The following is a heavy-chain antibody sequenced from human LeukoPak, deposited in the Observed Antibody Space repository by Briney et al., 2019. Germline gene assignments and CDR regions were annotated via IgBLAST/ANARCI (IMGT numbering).Heavy chain of an antibody. CDR1: GFTFSTYW. CDR2: MRRDGNEI. V-gene: IGHV3-7*03. D-gene: IGHD2-8*02. CDR3: VTYSTGRYKGLDY. Sequence: GSLRLSCSASGFTFSTYWMSWVRQAPGKGLEWVANMRRDGNEIYYLDSVRGRFTISRDNAKNSLYLQMNSLRAEDAAIYYCVTYSTGRYKGLDYWGQGTLVTVSS. J-gene: IGHJ4*02.